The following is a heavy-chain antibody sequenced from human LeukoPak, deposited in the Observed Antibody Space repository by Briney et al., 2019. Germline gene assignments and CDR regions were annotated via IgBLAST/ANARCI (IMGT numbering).Heavy chain of an antibody. D-gene: IGHD3-22*01. J-gene: IGHJ4*02. CDR2: ISAYNAYT. Sequence: ASVKVSCKASGYTFTSYGITWVRQAPGQGLEWMGWISAYNAYTYYAQKLQGRVTMTTDTSTSTAYMELRSLRSDDTAVYYCARDVLHRIHYDSSAYYPGSSYWGQGTLVTVSS. CDR1: GYTFTSYG. CDR3: ARDVLHRIHYDSSAYYPGSSY. V-gene: IGHV1-18*01.